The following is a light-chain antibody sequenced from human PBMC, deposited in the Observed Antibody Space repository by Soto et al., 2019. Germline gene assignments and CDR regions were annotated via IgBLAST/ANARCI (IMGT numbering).Light chain of an antibody. J-gene: IGKJ1*01. CDR3: QQTHSYPWT. CDR2: AVS. V-gene: IGKV1-39*01. CDR1: QILGSS. Sequence: DIRLTQSPSSLSASVRDRVTITCRASQILGSSLNWHQQRPGKAPKLLVFAVSSLPRGVPSRFGGSGSGTDFSLTIYSLQPEDFATYYCQQTHSYPWTFGQGTKVEIK.